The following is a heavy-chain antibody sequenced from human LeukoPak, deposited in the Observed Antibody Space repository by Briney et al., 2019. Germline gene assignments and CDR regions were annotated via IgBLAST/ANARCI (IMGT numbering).Heavy chain of an antibody. CDR1: GGSVSSYY. V-gene: IGHV4-4*07. J-gene: IGHJ4*02. D-gene: IGHD5-18*01. Sequence: SETLSLTCTVSGGSVSSYYWSWIRQPAGKGLEWIGRIYTSGSSNYNPSLKSRVTISIDTSKNQFSLKLNSVTAADTAVYYCARDRGYSYAFDYWGQGTLVTVSS. CDR3: ARDRGYSYAFDY. CDR2: IYTSGSS.